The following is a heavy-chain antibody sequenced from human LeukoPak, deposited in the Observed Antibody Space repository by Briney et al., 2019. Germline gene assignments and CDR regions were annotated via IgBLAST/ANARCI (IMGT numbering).Heavy chain of an antibody. V-gene: IGHV3-23*01. CDR2: IRSGGGGT. CDR3: ARDPNGDYVGAFEM. Sequence: GGSLRLSCADSGFTFRNYAMIWVRQAPGRGLEWVSAIRSGGGGTLYADSVKGRFTISRDNSKNTLFLQMNNMRAEDTAVYYCARDPNGDYVGAFEMWGPGTKVTVS. D-gene: IGHD4-17*01. J-gene: IGHJ3*02. CDR1: GFTFRNYA.